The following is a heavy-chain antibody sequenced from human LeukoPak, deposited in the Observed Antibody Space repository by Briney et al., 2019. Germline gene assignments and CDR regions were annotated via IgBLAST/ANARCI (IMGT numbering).Heavy chain of an antibody. Sequence: KPSETLSLTCTVSGGFISSYYWSWIRQPPGEGLEWIGYTYYSGSTNYNPSLKSRVTISVDTSKNQFSLNLSSVTAADTAVYYCARLMSGWYNDYWGQGTLVTVSS. CDR2: TYYSGST. CDR1: GGFISSYY. V-gene: IGHV4-59*01. J-gene: IGHJ4*02. D-gene: IGHD6-19*01. CDR3: ARLMSGWYNDY.